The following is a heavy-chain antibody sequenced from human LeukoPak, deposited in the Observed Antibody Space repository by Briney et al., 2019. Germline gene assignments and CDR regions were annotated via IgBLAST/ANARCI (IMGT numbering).Heavy chain of an antibody. Sequence: EASVKVSCKASGGTFSSYAISWVRQAPGQGLEWMGGIIPIFGTANYAQKFQGRVTITADESTSTAYMELSSLRSEDTAVYYCASFYPYGGYEDYWGQGTLVTVSS. D-gene: IGHD5-12*01. J-gene: IGHJ4*02. CDR2: IIPIFGTA. CDR1: GGTFSSYA. CDR3: ASFYPYGGYEDY. V-gene: IGHV1-69*13.